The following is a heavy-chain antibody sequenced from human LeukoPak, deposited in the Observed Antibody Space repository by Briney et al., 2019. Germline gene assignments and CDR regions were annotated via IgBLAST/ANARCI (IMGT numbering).Heavy chain of an antibody. D-gene: IGHD3-22*01. Sequence: GGSLRLSCAASGFTFSSYEMNWLRQAPGKGLEWVSYISSSGSTIYYADSVKGRFTISRDNAKNSLYLQMNSLRAEDTAVYYCARVNYVSSGYYVDYWGQGTLVTVSS. CDR2: ISSSGSTI. CDR3: ARVNYVSSGYYVDY. CDR1: GFTFSSYE. J-gene: IGHJ4*02. V-gene: IGHV3-48*03.